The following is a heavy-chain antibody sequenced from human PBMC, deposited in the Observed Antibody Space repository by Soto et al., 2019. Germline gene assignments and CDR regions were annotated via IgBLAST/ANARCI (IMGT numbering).Heavy chain of an antibody. CDR2: IKGDGRTT. V-gene: IGHV3-74*01. CDR3: ARDRDLTP. Sequence: GGSLRLSCAASGFSFSDYWMHWVRQAPGKGLVWVSRIKGDGRTTSYADSVKGRFTISRDNARNTLYLQMNSLRAEDTAVYYCARDRDLTPWGQGTLVTVS. CDR1: GFSFSDYW. D-gene: IGHD3-9*01. J-gene: IGHJ5*02.